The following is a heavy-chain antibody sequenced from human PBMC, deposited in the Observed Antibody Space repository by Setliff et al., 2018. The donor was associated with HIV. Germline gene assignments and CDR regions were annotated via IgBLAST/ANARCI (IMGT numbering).Heavy chain of an antibody. CDR2: ISVYNGHT. D-gene: IGHD3-9*01. Sequence: VASVKVSCKASGYSFSSYGVSWVRQAPGQGLEGMGWISVYNGHTNFAQKLQDRVTMTTDTSTSTAYMELRSLRSDDTAVYYCARAYDVLTGYFDYWGQGTLVTVSS. CDR1: GYSFSSYG. CDR3: ARAYDVLTGYFDY. J-gene: IGHJ4*02. V-gene: IGHV1-18*01.